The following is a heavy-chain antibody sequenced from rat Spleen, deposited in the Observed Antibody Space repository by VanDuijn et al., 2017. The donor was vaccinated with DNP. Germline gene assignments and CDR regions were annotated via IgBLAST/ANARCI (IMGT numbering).Heavy chain of an antibody. CDR2: ITNTGGTT. CDR3: ARHEATEGIDFDY. J-gene: IGHJ2*01. Sequence: VQLKESGPGLVQPSQTLSLTCTVSGFTFNNYWMTWIRQAPGKGLEWVASITNTGGTTYYPDSVKGRFSLSRDNAKSTLYLQMDSLRSEDTATYYCARHEATEGIDFDYWGQGVMVTVSS. D-gene: IGHD1-11*01. CDR1: GFTFNNYW. V-gene: IGHV5-31*01.